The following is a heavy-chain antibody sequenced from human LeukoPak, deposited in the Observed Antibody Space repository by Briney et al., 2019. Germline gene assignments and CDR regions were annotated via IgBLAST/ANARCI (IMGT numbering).Heavy chain of an antibody. CDR2: MNLNSGNT. V-gene: IGHV1-8*01. CDR1: GYTFTSYD. CDR3: ARANIVVVPAAMGGYYYYGMDV. D-gene: IGHD2-2*01. Sequence: RASVKVSCKASGYTFTSYDINWVRQATGQGLEWMGWMNLNSGNTGYAQKFQGRVTMTRNTSISTAYMELSSLRSEDTAVYYCARANIVVVPAAMGGYYYYGMDVWGQGTTVTVSS. J-gene: IGHJ6*02.